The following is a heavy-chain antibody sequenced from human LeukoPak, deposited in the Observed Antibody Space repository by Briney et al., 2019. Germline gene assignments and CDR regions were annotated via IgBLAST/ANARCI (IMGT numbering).Heavy chain of an antibody. CDR2: ISYSGDT. D-gene: IGHD1-20*01. J-gene: IGHJ4*02. CDR1: GGSINSGDSH. V-gene: IGHV4-30-4*01. Sequence: ASETLSLTCAVPGGSINSGDSHWSWIRQPPGKGLEWIGYISYSGDTSYNPSLKSRVTIALDTSKNHFSLQLTSVTAADTAVYYCVRVITGTSAYDYWGQGTLVTVSS. CDR3: VRVITGTSAYDY.